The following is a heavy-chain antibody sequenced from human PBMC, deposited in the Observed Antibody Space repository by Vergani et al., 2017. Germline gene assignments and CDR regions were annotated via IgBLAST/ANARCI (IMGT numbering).Heavy chain of an antibody. Sequence: EVQLVESGGGLVQPGGSLRLSCAASGFTFSDHYMDWVRQAPGKGLEWVGRTRNKANSYTTEYAASVKGRFTISRDDSRNTLYLQMNSLKTEDTAVYYCTTSYTLIFDYWGQGTLVTVSS. D-gene: IGHD2-2*02. CDR1: GFTFSDHY. CDR2: TRNKANSYTT. J-gene: IGHJ4*02. CDR3: TTSYTLIFDY. V-gene: IGHV3-72*01.